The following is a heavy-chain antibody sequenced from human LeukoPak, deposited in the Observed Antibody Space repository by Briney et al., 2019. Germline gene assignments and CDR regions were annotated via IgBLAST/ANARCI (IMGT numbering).Heavy chain of an antibody. CDR3: AKGHDYEEGHGDY. CDR1: GFTFDDYA. D-gene: IGHD4-17*01. Sequence: GGSLRLSCAASGFTFDDYAMHWVGQAPGKGLEWVSGISWNSGSIGYADSVKGRFTISRDNAKNSLYLQMNSLRAEDTALYYCAKGHDYEEGHGDYRGQGTLVTVSS. CDR2: ISWNSGSI. V-gene: IGHV3-9*01. J-gene: IGHJ4*02.